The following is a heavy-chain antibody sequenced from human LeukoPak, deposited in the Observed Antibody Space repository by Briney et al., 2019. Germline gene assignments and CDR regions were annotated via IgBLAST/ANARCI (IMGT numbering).Heavy chain of an antibody. CDR1: GGSISSGDYY. J-gene: IGHJ4*01. Sequence: SETLSFTCTVSGGSISSGDYYWSWIRQPPGKGLEWIGYIYYSGSTYYNPSLKSRVTISVDTSKNQFSLKLSSVTAADTAVYYCARGAYYYDSSGTVFDYGAKEPLVTVSS. D-gene: IGHD3-22*01. V-gene: IGHV4-30-4*01. CDR2: IYYSGST. CDR3: ARGAYYYDSSGTVFDY.